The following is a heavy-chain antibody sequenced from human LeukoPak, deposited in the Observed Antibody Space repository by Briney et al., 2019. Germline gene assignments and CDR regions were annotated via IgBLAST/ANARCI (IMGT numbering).Heavy chain of an antibody. Sequence: GGSLRLSCAASGFTFSDYYMSWIRQAPGKGLEWVSYISSSGSTIYYADSVKGRFTISRDNAKNSLYLQMNSLRAEDTAVYYCARAHRRWLPAGAFDIWGQGTMVTVSS. CDR1: GFTFSDYY. D-gene: IGHD5-24*01. V-gene: IGHV3-11*01. J-gene: IGHJ3*02. CDR3: ARAHRRWLPAGAFDI. CDR2: ISSSGSTI.